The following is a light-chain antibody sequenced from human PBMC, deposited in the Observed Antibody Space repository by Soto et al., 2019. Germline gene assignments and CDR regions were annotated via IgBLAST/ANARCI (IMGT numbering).Light chain of an antibody. CDR1: QSVRSSY. Sequence: EIVLTQSPGTLSLSSGERGTLSCRASQSVRSSYLAWYQHKPGQAPRLLIYGASNRATGIPDRFSGSGSGTDFTLTISRLEPEDFAVYFCQQYDTSPGTFGPGTKVDIK. CDR2: GAS. CDR3: QQYDTSPGT. V-gene: IGKV3-20*01. J-gene: IGKJ3*01.